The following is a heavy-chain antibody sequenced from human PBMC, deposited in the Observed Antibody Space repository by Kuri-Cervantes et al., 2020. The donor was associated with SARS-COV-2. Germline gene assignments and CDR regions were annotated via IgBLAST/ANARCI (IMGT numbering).Heavy chain of an antibody. V-gene: IGHV4-39*07. CDR2: IYHSGST. CDR1: GGSISSSSYY. J-gene: IGHJ4*02. Sequence: SETLSLTCTVSGGSISSSSYYWSWIRQPPGKGLEWIGSIYHSGSTYYNPSLKSRVTISVDTSKNQFSLKLSSVTAADTAVYYCARLASSRGTREFDYWGQGTLVTVSS. CDR3: ARLASSRGTREFDY. D-gene: IGHD2-8*01.